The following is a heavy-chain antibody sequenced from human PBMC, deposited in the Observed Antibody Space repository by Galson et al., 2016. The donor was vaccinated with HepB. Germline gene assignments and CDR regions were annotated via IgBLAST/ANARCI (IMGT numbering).Heavy chain of an antibody. Sequence: SETLSLTCTVSGGSISSSNYFWGWIRQPPGKGLEWIGNFYNSGSTSYNPSLQSRVIISIDPSKNQFSLRLSSVTAADTAVYYCVRDPGITIFGVITHRGWFDPWGQGTLVTVSS. CDR2: FYNSGST. D-gene: IGHD3-3*01. J-gene: IGHJ5*02. V-gene: IGHV4-39*07. CDR3: VRDPGITIFGVITHRGWFDP. CDR1: GGSISSSNYF.